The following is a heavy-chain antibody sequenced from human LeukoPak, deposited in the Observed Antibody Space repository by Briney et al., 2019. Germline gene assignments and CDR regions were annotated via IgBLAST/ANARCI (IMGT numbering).Heavy chain of an antibody. Sequence: SETLSLTCAVYGGSFSGYYWSWIRQPPGKGLEWIGEINHSGSTNYNPSLKSRVTLSVDTSKNQFSLKLASVTAADTAVYYCARGQPSVAADPVGIAGVRRGYLNYWGQGTLVTVSS. D-gene: IGHD6-13*01. CDR2: INHSGST. V-gene: IGHV4-34*01. CDR3: ARGQPSVAADPVGIAGVRRGYLNY. CDR1: GGSFSGYY. J-gene: IGHJ4*02.